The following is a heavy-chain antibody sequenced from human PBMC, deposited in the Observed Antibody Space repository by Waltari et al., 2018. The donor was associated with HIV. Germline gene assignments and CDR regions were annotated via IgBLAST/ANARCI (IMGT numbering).Heavy chain of an antibody. Sequence: EVQLVQSGAEVKKPGESLKISCKGSGYNFDKYWIGWVRQMPGKGLGWMGIIYPGDSDTRYSPSFQGQVTFSSDKSITTAYLQWSNLKASDTAMYYCARHGVVDGNDSYGMDVWGQGTTVTVSS. V-gene: IGHV5-51*01. D-gene: IGHD2-15*01. CDR3: ARHGVVDGNDSYGMDV. CDR2: IYPGDSDT. CDR1: GYNFDKYW. J-gene: IGHJ6*02.